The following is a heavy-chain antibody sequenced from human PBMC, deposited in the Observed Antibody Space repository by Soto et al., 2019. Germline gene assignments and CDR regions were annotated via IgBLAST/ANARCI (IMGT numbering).Heavy chain of an antibody. J-gene: IGHJ4*02. CDR2: VYYSGTT. CDR3: ARHRGWFGESSLDY. Sequence: SETLSLTCTVSGGSIITTSYYWGWIRQFPGKGLEWIGNVYYSGTTFYNPSLKGRVTLSVDTSKNQFSLKLNSVIDADTAVYYCARHRGWFGESSLDYWGPGTLVTVSS. V-gene: IGHV4-39*01. D-gene: IGHD3-10*01. CDR1: GGSIITTSYY.